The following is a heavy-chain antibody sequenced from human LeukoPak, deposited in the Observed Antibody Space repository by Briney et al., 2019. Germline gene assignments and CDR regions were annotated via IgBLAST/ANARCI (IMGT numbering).Heavy chain of an antibody. D-gene: IGHD2-21*02. CDR1: GFTFSTDW. J-gene: IGHJ4*02. CDR2: IKSDVSST. V-gene: IGHV3-74*01. Sequence: GGSLRLSCAASGFTFSTDWMHWVRQAPGKGLVWVARIKSDVSSTDYAASVKGRFTISRGDANNILYLQMNSLRVEDTAVYYCTAIRPDYWGQGTVVTVSS. CDR3: TAIRPDY.